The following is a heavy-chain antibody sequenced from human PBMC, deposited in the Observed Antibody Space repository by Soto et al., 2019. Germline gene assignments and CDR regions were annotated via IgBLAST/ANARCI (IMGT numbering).Heavy chain of an antibody. CDR1: GFTFSSYA. J-gene: IGHJ4*02. CDR3: AKSLNTATSFDY. CDR2: ISVAGGT. Sequence: PGGSLILSCAASGFTFSSYAMNWVRQAPGKGPEWVSHISVAGGTYYADSVKGRFTISRDNSKNTLFLQMNSLRAEDTALYYCAKSLNTATSFDYWGQGTPVTVS. V-gene: IGHV3-23*01.